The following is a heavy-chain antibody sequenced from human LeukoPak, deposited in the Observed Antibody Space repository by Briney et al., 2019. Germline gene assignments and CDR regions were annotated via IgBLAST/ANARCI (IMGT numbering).Heavy chain of an antibody. Sequence: AVQVSLKGSVCSFSSCAISWVRQPPAQGIELMGGIIPIRSIANYEHAFQGRGPITAYNATSTDYMELRILRPEDTAVYYCARGPYRPGAPGYNSFDPWGQGTLVTVSS. CDR1: VCSFSSCA. CDR3: ARGPYRPGAPGYNSFDP. J-gene: IGHJ5*02. V-gene: IGHV1-69*10. CDR2: IIPIRSIA. D-gene: IGHD2-2*01.